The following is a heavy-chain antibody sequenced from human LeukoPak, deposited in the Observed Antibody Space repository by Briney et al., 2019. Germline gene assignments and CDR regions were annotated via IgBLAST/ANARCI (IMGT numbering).Heavy chain of an antibody. CDR3: ARGRGSSSWYYFDY. Sequence: SETLSLTCAVYGGPFSRYYGCWIRQPPGKGLEWMGEINHSGSTNYNPSLNSRVTISVDTSKNQFSLKLSSVTAADTAVYYCARGRGSSSWYYFDYWGQGTLVTVSS. CDR1: GGPFSRYY. J-gene: IGHJ4*02. D-gene: IGHD6-13*01. V-gene: IGHV4-34*01. CDR2: INHSGST.